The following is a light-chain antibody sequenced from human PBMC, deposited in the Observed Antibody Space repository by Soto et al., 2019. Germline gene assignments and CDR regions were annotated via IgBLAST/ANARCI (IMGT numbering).Light chain of an antibody. J-gene: IGKJ1*01. CDR2: GAS. CDR1: QSLRSN. Sequence: IVMTQSPPTLSVSPGEEATLACRASQSLRSNLAWYQQKPGQAPRLLIYGASTRATGIPARFSGSGSGTEFTLTISSLQSEDFAVYYCQQNSYWPRTFGQGTKVEI. V-gene: IGKV3-15*01. CDR3: QQNSYWPRT.